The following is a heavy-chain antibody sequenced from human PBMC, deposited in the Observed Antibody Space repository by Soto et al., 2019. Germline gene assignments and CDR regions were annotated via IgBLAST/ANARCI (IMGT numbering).Heavy chain of an antibody. CDR1: GYTFTRYA. CDR3: ARQGDSRILRDAFDI. J-gene: IGHJ3*02. V-gene: IGHV1-3*04. Sequence: QVQLVQFGAEVKQPGASVKVSCKSSGYTFTRYAMHWVRQAPGQGLEWLGWINTGNGDTGFSQKFQGRVSITMDTAASTTYVELSSLISEDTAVYYCARQGDSRILRDAFDIWGQGTLVTVAS. CDR2: INTGNGDT. D-gene: IGHD5-18*01.